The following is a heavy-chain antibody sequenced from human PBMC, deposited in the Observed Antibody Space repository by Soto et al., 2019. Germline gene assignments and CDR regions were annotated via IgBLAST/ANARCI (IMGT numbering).Heavy chain of an antibody. CDR3: ARGVAETTGSWF. Sequence: EVQLVESGGGLVQPGGSLRLSCAASGFTFNNFWMHWVRQVPGKGLVWISRINNDGSSRSYADSVKGRFTISRDNAKNTLFLQMSSLRVEVTAVYYCARGVAETTGSWFWGQGILVTVSS. V-gene: IGHV3-74*01. D-gene: IGHD4-17*01. CDR2: INNDGSSR. J-gene: IGHJ4*02. CDR1: GFTFNNFW.